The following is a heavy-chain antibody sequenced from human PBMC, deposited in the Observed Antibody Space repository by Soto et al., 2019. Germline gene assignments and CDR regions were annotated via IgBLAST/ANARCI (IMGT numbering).Heavy chain of an antibody. Sequence: QVQLVQSGAEVKKPGSSVKVSCKASGGTFSSYTISWVRQAPGQGLEWMGRIIPILGIANYAQKFQGRVTITADKSTSTAYIELSSLRSEDTAVYYCATLRYSSSWYVLDYWGQGTLVTVSS. CDR1: GGTFSSYT. J-gene: IGHJ4*02. D-gene: IGHD6-13*01. CDR2: IIPILGIA. V-gene: IGHV1-69*02. CDR3: ATLRYSSSWYVLDY.